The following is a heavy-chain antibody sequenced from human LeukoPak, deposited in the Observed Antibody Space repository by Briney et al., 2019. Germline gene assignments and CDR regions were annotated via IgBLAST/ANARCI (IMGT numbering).Heavy chain of an antibody. Sequence: LTGGSLRLSCAASGFTFSSYSMNWVRQAPGKGLEWVANIKQDGSKKYYVDSVKGRFTISRDNAKNSLYLQMNSQRAEDTAVYYCARAPIDPDVYYYMDVWGKGTTVTVSS. J-gene: IGHJ6*03. CDR2: IKQDGSKK. V-gene: IGHV3-7*04. CDR1: GFTFSSYS. CDR3: ARAPIDPDVYYYMDV. D-gene: IGHD3-22*01.